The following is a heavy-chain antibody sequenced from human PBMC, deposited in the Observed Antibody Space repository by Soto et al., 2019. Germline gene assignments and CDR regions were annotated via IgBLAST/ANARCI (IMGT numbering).Heavy chain of an antibody. CDR1: GFTFSSYA. J-gene: IGHJ4*02. CDR3: AKAVIPNRYYFDY. Sequence: GGSLRLSCAASGFTFSSYAMNWVRQAPGKGLEWVSAISGSGGSTYYADSVKGRFTISRDNSKNTLYLQMSSLRAEDTAVYYCAKAVIPNRYYFDYWGQGTLVTVSS. D-gene: IGHD3-22*01. V-gene: IGHV3-23*01. CDR2: ISGSGGST.